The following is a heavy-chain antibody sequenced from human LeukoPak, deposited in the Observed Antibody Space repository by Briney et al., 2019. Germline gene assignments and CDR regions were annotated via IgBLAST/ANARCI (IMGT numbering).Heavy chain of an antibody. D-gene: IGHD6-19*01. CDR2: IIPIVDIP. CDR1: GDSFSIYS. Sequence: GASVKVSCKASGDSFSIYSISWVRQAPGQGLEWMGRIIPIVDIPNYAQKFQGRVSITAGQSTSTAHMELTSLRSEDTAVYYCAIPSSGHYWDYWGQGTLVTVSS. CDR3: AIPSSGHYWDY. V-gene: IGHV1-69*02. J-gene: IGHJ4*02.